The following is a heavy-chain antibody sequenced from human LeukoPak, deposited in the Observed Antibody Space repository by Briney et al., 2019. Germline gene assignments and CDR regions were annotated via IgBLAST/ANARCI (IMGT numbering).Heavy chain of an antibody. D-gene: IGHD6-19*01. J-gene: IGHJ4*02. CDR2: ISFSVNTK. CDR3: ARGAYSSGWAYFDH. Sequence: GGSLRLSCAASGFTFSDYSMNWVRQAPGKGLEWVSYISFSVNTKYYGDSVKGRFTISRDNAKNSLYLRMDSLRAEDTAVYYCARGAYSSGWAYFDHWGQGTLVTVSS. V-gene: IGHV3-48*04. CDR1: GFTFSDYS.